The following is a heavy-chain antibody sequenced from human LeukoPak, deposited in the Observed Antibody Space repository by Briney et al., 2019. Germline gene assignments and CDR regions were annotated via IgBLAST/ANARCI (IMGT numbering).Heavy chain of an antibody. CDR2: IYYSGST. Sequence: SETLSLTCTVSGGSISSSSYYWGWIRQPPGKGLEWFGSIYYSGSTYYNPSLKSRVTISVDTSKNQFSLKLSSVTAADTAVYYCARAGMSGSYSPYYFDYWGQGTLVTVSS. D-gene: IGHD1-26*01. CDR3: ARAGMSGSYSPYYFDY. V-gene: IGHV4-39*01. J-gene: IGHJ4*02. CDR1: GGSISSSSYY.